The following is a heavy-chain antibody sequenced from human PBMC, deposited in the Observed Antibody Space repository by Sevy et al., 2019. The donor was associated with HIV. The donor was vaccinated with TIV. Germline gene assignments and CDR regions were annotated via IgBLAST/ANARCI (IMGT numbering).Heavy chain of an antibody. CDR2: IWYDGSNK. Sequence: GGSLRLSCAASGFTFSSYGMHWVRQAPGKGLEWVAVIWYDGSNKYYADSVRGRFTISRDDSKNTVYLHMRGLRSEDTAVYFCAKDHAVTTEWVVFDSWGQGTLVTVSS. CDR3: AKDHAVTTEWVVFDS. CDR1: GFTFSSYG. D-gene: IGHD4-17*01. J-gene: IGHJ4*02. V-gene: IGHV3-30*02.